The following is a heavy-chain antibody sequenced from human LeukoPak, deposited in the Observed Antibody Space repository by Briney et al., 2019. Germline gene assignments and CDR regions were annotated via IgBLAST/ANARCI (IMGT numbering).Heavy chain of an antibody. CDR1: GYTFTSYS. Sequence: ASVKVSCKTSGYTFTSYSMHWVRQAPGQSLEWMGWINGGNGNTKYSEKFQGRVTIIRDTSASTAYMELSSLRSEDTAVYYCARVPLHDDSGHYYPHWGQGTLVTVSS. CDR2: INGGNGNT. D-gene: IGHD3-22*01. J-gene: IGHJ1*01. CDR3: ARVPLHDDSGHYYPH. V-gene: IGHV1-3*01.